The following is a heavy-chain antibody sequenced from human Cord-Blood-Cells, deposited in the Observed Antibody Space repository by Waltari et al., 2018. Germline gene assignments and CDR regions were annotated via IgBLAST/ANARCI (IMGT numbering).Heavy chain of an antibody. D-gene: IGHD6-6*01. Sequence: EVQLVESGGGLVKPGGSLRLSCAASGFTFSSYSMNWVRQAPGKGLEWVSAISSSSRYRNYADSVKGRFTISRDNAKNSLYLQMNSLRAEDTAVYYCARGQLVGGGVDYWGQGTLVTVSS. CDR1: GFTFSSYS. J-gene: IGHJ4*02. CDR2: ISSSSRYR. CDR3: ARGQLVGGGVDY. V-gene: IGHV3-21*01.